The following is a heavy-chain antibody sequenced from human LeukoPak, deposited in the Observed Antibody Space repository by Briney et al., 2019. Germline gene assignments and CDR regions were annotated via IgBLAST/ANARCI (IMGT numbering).Heavy chain of an antibody. CDR2: ISATGGRT. D-gene: IGHD3-3*01. CDR3: AKDPVEYR. V-gene: IGHV3-23*01. CDR1: GFSVDTYS. Sequence: GGSLRLSCVASGFSVDTYSMSWVRQAPGKGLEWVSAISATGGRTYYEDSVKGRFTISRDNSKNTLYLQMNSLRADDTAVYYCAKDPVEYRWGQGTLVTVYS. J-gene: IGHJ4*02.